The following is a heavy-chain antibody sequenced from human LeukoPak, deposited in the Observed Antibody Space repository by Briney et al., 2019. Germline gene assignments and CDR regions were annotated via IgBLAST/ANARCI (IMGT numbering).Heavy chain of an antibody. CDR3: ARWAYYGGKIDY. CDR1: GGSVSSGSYY. D-gene: IGHD4-23*01. Sequence: SETLSLTCTVSGGSVSSGSYYWSWIRQPPGTGLEWIGYIYYSGSTNYNPSLKSRVTISVDTSKNQFSLKLSSVTAVDTAVYYCARWAYYGGKIDYWGQGTLVTVSS. V-gene: IGHV4-61*01. CDR2: IYYSGST. J-gene: IGHJ4*02.